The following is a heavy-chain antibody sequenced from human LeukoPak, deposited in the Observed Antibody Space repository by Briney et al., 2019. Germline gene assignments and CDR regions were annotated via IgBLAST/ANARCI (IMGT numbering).Heavy chain of an antibody. CDR3: ARAPLWFGELYYYFDY. D-gene: IGHD3-10*01. Sequence: SETLSLTCTVSGGSISSYYWSWIRQPPGKGLEWIGYIYYSGSTNYNPSLKSRVTISVDTSKNQFSLKLSSVTAADTAVYYCARAPLWFGELYYYFDYRGQGTLVTVSS. CDR2: IYYSGST. J-gene: IGHJ4*02. V-gene: IGHV4-59*01. CDR1: GGSISSYY.